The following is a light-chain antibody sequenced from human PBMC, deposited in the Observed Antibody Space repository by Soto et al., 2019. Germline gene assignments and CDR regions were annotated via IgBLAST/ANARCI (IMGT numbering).Light chain of an antibody. CDR2: EVS. CDR3: SSYTSSSAYV. Sequence: QSALTQPASVSGSPGQSITISCTGTSSDVGGYNYVSWYQQHPGKAPKLMIYEVSNRPSGVSNRFSGSKSGNTASLTISWLQAEYEADYYCSSYTSSSAYVFGTGTKVTVL. J-gene: IGLJ1*01. V-gene: IGLV2-14*01. CDR1: SSDVGGYNY.